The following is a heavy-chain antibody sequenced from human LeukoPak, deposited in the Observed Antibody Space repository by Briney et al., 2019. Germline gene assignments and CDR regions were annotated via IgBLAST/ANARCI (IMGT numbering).Heavy chain of an antibody. CDR3: AKGIAAAGNHVIDY. V-gene: IGHV3-23*01. Sequence: GGSLRLSCAASGFTFSSYAMSWVRQAPGKGLEWVSAISGSDGSTYYADSVKGRFTISRDNSKNTLYLQMNSLRAEDTAVYYCAKGIAAAGNHVIDYWGQGTLVTVSS. CDR2: ISGSDGST. J-gene: IGHJ4*02. D-gene: IGHD6-13*01. CDR1: GFTFSSYA.